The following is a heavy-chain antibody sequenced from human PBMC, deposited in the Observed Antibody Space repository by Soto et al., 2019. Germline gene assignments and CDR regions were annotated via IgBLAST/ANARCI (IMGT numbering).Heavy chain of an antibody. CDR1: GFSLSTSGVG. CDR3: AHRTSTVTTDLLSYNWFDP. J-gene: IGHJ5*02. Sequence: VSGPTLVNPTQTLTLTCTFSGFSLSTSGVGVGWIRQPPGKALEWLALIYWDDDKRYSPPLKSRLTITKDTSKNQVVLTMTNMDPVDTATYFCAHRTSTVTTDLLSYNWFDPWGQGTLVTVSS. D-gene: IGHD4-17*01. CDR2: IYWDDDK. V-gene: IGHV2-5*02.